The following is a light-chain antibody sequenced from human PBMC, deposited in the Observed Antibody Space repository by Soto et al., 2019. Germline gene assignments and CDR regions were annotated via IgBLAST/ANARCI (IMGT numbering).Light chain of an antibody. CDR1: SSDVGGYNY. CDR3: CAFAGTSTS. J-gene: IGLJ1*01. CDR2: DVT. Sequence: QSALTQPRSVSGSPGQSVTISCTGTSSDVGGYNYVSWYQQHPGKAPKLMIYDVTKRPSGVPDRFSGSKSGNTASLSISGLQAEGEADYYCCAFAGTSTSFGTGTKVTVL. V-gene: IGLV2-11*01.